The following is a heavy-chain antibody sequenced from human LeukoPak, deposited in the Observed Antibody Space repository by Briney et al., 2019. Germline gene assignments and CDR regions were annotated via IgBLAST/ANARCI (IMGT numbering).Heavy chain of an antibody. Sequence: SETLSLTCTVSGGSISSSSYYWGWIRQPPGKGLEWIGSICYSGSTYYNPSLKSRVTISVDTSKNQFSLKLSSVTAADTAVYYCAREGHIVVVTAIPGWFDPWGQGTLVTVSS. D-gene: IGHD2-21*02. CDR2: ICYSGST. CDR3: AREGHIVVVTAIPGWFDP. CDR1: GGSISSSSYY. V-gene: IGHV4-39*07. J-gene: IGHJ5*02.